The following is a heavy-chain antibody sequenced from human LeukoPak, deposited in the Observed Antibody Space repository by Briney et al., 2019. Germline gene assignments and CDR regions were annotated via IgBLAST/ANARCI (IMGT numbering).Heavy chain of an antibody. J-gene: IGHJ5*02. CDR3: ARDLGTTGTTHWFDP. Sequence: ASVKVSCKASGYTFTDYYMHWVRQAPGQGLEWMGWINPNSGGTNYAQKFQDTVTMTRDTSISTAYMELSRLRSDDTAVYYCARDLGTTGTTHWFDPWGQGTLVTVSS. D-gene: IGHD1-1*01. CDR1: GYTFTDYY. CDR2: INPNSGGT. V-gene: IGHV1-2*02.